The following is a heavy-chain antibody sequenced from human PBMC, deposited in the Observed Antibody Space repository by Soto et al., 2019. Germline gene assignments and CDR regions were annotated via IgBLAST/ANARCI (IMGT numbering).Heavy chain of an antibody. CDR2: ISPHNDRT. J-gene: IGHJ3*02. D-gene: IGHD6-19*01. CDR1: GYNFTSYG. Sequence: QVQLVQSGADVKKPGASVKVSCKASGYNFTSYGISWVRQAPGQGLEWMGWISPHNDRTKYARRFQDRVTMTTETPTSTGYMELGSLRSDDTAAYYCARDLYYSSGRYFDHDAFDIWGQGTVVTVSS. CDR3: ARDLYYSSGRYFDHDAFDI. V-gene: IGHV1-18*01.